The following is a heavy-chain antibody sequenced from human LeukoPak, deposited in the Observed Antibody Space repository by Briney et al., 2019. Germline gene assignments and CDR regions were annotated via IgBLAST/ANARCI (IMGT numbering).Heavy chain of an antibody. CDR1: GYSFTSFW. CDR2: IYPDDSDT. J-gene: IGHJ4*02. V-gene: IGHV5-51*01. D-gene: IGHD1-26*01. CDR3: ARGRYSGTYLSYFDF. Sequence: GQSLQISCKGPGYSFTSFWIAWVRQMPGKGLEWMGIIYPDDSDTRYSPSFEGQVTFSADKSISTAYLQWSSLKASDTAMYYCARGRYSGTYLSYFDFWAQGTLVTVSS.